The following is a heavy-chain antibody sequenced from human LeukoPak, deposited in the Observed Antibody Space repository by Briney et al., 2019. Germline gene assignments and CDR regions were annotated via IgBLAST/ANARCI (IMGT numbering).Heavy chain of an antibody. CDR1: GFTFSSYS. D-gene: IGHD6-13*01. J-gene: IGHJ4*02. CDR3: ARDDNLYSSSWYYFDY. CDR2: ISSSSSTI. V-gene: IGHV3-48*01. Sequence: PGGSLRLSCAASGFTFSSYSMSWVRQAPGKGLEWVSYISSSSSTIYYADSVKGRFTISRDNAKNSLYLQMNSLRAEDTAVYYCARDDNLYSSSWYYFDYWGQGTLVTVSS.